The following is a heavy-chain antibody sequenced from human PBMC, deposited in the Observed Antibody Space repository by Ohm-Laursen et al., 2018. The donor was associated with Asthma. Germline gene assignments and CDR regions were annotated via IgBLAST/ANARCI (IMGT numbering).Heavy chain of an antibody. V-gene: IGHV3-23*01. D-gene: IGHD2-8*01. CDR2: ISGNGGVI. Sequence: SLRLSCTASGFSFGTFAMSWVRQPPGKGLEFVSDISGNGGVITNADSVKGRFTISRDNSKNTVYLQMSSLRAEDTAVYYCAKDRVYGDGLLAYDYWGQGTLVTVSP. CDR1: GFSFGTFA. J-gene: IGHJ4*02. CDR3: AKDRVYGDGLLAYDY.